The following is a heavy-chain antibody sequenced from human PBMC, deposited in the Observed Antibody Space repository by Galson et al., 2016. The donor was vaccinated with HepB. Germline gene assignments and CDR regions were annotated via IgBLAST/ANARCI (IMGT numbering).Heavy chain of an antibody. CDR1: GGSISGDYY. D-gene: IGHD1-1*01. V-gene: IGHV4-31*03. J-gene: IGHJ3*02. CDR3: ARAPYFGSNSRGAFQI. Sequence: TLSLTCTVSGGSISGDYYWSWIRQHPGKGLEWIGYIYYSGRTYYHPSLQSRLTISVDTSQNQFSLKLTSVTAADTALYYRARAPYFGSNSRGAFQIWGQGTKVTVSS. CDR2: IYYSGRT.